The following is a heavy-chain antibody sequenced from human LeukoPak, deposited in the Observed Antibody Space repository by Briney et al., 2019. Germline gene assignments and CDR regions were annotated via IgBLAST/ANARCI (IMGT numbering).Heavy chain of an antibody. V-gene: IGHV3-30*18. D-gene: IGHD3-22*01. CDR1: GFTFSRYG. CDR2: ISYDGSNK. J-gene: IGHJ6*02. Sequence: GGSLRLSCAASGFTFSRYGMHWVRQAPGKGLEWVAVISYDGSNKYYADSVKGRFTISRDNSKNTLYLQMNSLRAEDTAVYYCAKEGYYYDSSGYNYYYGMDVWGQGTTVTFSS. CDR3: AKEGYYYDSSGYNYYYGMDV.